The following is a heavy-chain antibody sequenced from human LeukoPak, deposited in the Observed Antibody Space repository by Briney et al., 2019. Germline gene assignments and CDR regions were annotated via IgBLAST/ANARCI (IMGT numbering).Heavy chain of an antibody. V-gene: IGHV1-46*01. CDR2: INPTGDST. D-gene: IGHD1-26*01. J-gene: IGHJ5*02. Sequence: ASVKVSCKASGYTFTSYYMHWVRQAPGQGLEWMGLINPTGDSTGYAQKFQGRVAMTRDMSTSTDFMELSSLRSEDTAVYYCARDNSVGDNAWWFDPWGQGTLVTVSS. CDR3: ARDNSVGDNAWWFDP. CDR1: GYTFTSYY.